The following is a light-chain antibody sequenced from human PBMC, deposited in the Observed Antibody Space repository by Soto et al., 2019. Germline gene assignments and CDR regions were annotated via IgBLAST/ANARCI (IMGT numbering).Light chain of an antibody. CDR1: QSVSSY. J-gene: IGKJ5*01. CDR3: QQRSNWPPIT. CDR2: DAS. V-gene: IGKV3-11*01. Sequence: EIVLTQSPATLSLSPGERATLSCRASQSVSSYLALYQQKPCQVPRLLIYDASNRATGIPARFSGSGSGTDFTLTFSSLEPEDFAVYYCQQRSNWPPITFGQGTRLEIK.